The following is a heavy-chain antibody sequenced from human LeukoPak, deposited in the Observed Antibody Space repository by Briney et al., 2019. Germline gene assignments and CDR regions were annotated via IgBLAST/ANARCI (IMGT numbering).Heavy chain of an antibody. V-gene: IGHV3-7*01. CDR2: AKQDGSET. Sequence: GGSLRLSCVASGFSFSNYWMSWVRQAPGKGLEWVGHAKQDGSETYYVDSVKGRFTVSRDNAKNSLFLQMNSLRAEDTAVYYCARGRGNSWFPFDYWGQGTLVTVSS. J-gene: IGHJ4*02. D-gene: IGHD6-13*01. CDR3: ARGRGNSWFPFDY. CDR1: GFSFSNYW.